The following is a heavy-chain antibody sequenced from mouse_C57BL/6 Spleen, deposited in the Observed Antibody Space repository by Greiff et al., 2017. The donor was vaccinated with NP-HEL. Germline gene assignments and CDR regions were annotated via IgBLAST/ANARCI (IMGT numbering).Heavy chain of an antibody. CDR3: ARGNHYYGSSYGYFDV. V-gene: IGHV1-82*01. J-gene: IGHJ1*03. CDR2: IYPGDGDT. D-gene: IGHD1-1*01. CDR1: GYAFSSSW. Sequence: QVQLQQSGPELVKPGASVKISCKASGYAFSSSWMNWVKQRPGKGLEWIGRIYPGDGDTNYNGKFKGKATLTADKSSSTAYMQLSSLTSEDSAVYFCARGNHYYGSSYGYFDVWGTGTTVTVSS.